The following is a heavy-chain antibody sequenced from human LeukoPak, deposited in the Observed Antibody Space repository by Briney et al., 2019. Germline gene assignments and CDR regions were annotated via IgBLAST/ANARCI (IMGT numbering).Heavy chain of an antibody. J-gene: IGHJ4*02. CDR2: IGGRGSLT. Sequence: ETLSLTCTVSGGSISSSSYYWGWIRQPPGKGLEWVSSIGGRGSLTYYADSVKGRFTISRDNSKNTLDLQMNRLRDEDTALYYCAKDRIEEAGSPSFDFWGQGTLVTVSS. D-gene: IGHD6-13*01. V-gene: IGHV3-23*01. CDR3: AKDRIEEAGSPSFDF. CDR1: GGSISSSSYY.